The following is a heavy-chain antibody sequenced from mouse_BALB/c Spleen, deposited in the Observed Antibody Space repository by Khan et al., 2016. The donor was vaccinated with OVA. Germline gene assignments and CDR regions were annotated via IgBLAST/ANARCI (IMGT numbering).Heavy chain of an antibody. D-gene: IGHD2-14*01. V-gene: IGHV9-2-1*01. CDR2: INTETGEP. CDR1: GYTFTDYS. CDR3: ARDRYDYFDY. J-gene: IGHJ2*01. Sequence: QXQLVQSGPELKKPGETVKISCKASGYTFTDYSMHWVKQAPGKGLKWMGWINTETGEPTYADDFKGRFAFSLETSASTAYLQINNLKNEDTATYFCARDRYDYFDYWGQGTTLTVSS.